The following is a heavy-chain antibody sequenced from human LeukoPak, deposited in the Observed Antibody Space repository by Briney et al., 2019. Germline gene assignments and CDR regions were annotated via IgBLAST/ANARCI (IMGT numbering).Heavy chain of an antibody. V-gene: IGHV3-7*03. J-gene: IGHJ3*02. Sequence: PGGSLRLSCVGSGFTFSSYWMTWVRQAPGKGLEWVANINQDGSEKYYVDSVKGRFTISRDNSKNTLYLRMNSLRAEDTAVYYCAKVYCTNGVCYWARTNAFDIWGQGTMVTVSS. CDR2: INQDGSEK. D-gene: IGHD2-8*01. CDR3: AKVYCTNGVCYWARTNAFDI. CDR1: GFTFSSYW.